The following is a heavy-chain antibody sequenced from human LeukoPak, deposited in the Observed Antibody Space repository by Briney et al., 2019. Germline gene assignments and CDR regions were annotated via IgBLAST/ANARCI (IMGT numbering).Heavy chain of an antibody. Sequence: PGGSLRLSCAASGFTFSSYGMHWVRQAPGKGLEWVAFIRYDGSNKYYADSVKGRFTISRDNAKNSLYLQVNSLRAEDTALYYCAKDGTGQQRYNYYYYYYMDVWGKGTTVTVSS. V-gene: IGHV3-30*02. J-gene: IGHJ6*03. CDR2: IRYDGSNK. D-gene: IGHD6-13*01. CDR1: GFTFSSYG. CDR3: AKDGTGQQRYNYYYYYYMDV.